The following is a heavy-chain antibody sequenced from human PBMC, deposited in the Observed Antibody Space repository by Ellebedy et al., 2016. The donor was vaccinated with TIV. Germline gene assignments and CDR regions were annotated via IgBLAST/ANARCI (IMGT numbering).Heavy chain of an antibody. Sequence: GESLKISXAVSGIRFSNFFMSWVRQAPGKGLEWVSTISGGGDKTYLADSVKGRFIISRDNFRNTLYLQMNGLTTDDTAVYYCRPGNYSGSWGLGSLVTVSS. V-gene: IGHV3-23*01. CDR2: ISGGGDKT. J-gene: IGHJ4*02. CDR1: GIRFSNFF. CDR3: RPGNYSGS.